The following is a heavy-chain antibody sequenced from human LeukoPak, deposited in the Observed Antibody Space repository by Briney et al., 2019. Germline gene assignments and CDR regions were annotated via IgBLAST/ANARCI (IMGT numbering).Heavy chain of an antibody. CDR3: ARDLAINDAFDI. V-gene: IGHV4-38-2*02. J-gene: IGHJ3*02. D-gene: IGHD3-9*01. CDR2: IYHSGST. CDR1: GYSISSGYY. Sequence: SETLSLTCAVSGYSISSGYYWGWIRQPPGKGLEWIGSIYHSGSTYYNPSIKSRVTISVDTSKNQFSLKLSSVTAADTAVYYCARDLAINDAFDIWGQGTMVTVSS.